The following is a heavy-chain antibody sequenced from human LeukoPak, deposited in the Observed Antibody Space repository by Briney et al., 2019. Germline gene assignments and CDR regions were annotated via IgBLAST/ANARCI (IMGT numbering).Heavy chain of an antibody. Sequence: PSETLSLTCTVSGGSISSYYWSWIRQPPGKGLEWIGYIYYSGSTNYNPSLKSRVPISVDTSKNQFSLKLSSVTAADTAVYYCARAPGQLRLLGPYYYYYRDVWGKGTTVTVSS. V-gene: IGHV4-59*01. D-gene: IGHD5-18*01. CDR1: GGSISSYY. CDR2: IYYSGST. J-gene: IGHJ6*03. CDR3: ARAPGQLRLLGPYYYYYRDV.